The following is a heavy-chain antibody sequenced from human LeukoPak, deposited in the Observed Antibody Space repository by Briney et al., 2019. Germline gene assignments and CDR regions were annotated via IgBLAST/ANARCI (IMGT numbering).Heavy chain of an antibody. V-gene: IGHV3-33*08. J-gene: IGHJ6*02. D-gene: IGHD2-2*01. CDR3: ARVGTSDDYYYYGMDV. CDR2: IWYDGSNK. CDR1: GFSLSNYW. Sequence: PGGSLRLSCAASGFSLSNYWMNWVRQAPGKGLEWVAVIWYDGSNKYYADSVKGRFTISRDNSKNTLYLQMNSLRAEDTAVYYCARVGTSDDYYYYGMDVWGQGTTVTVSS.